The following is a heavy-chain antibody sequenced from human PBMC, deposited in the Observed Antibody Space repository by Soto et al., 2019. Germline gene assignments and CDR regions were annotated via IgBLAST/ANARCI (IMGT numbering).Heavy chain of an antibody. CDR2: ISYDGSYK. CDR1: GFTFSSYV. CDR3: AKEEARFSYGSGLDS. D-gene: IGHD5-18*01. V-gene: IGHV3-30*18. J-gene: IGHJ4*02. Sequence: ESGGGVVQPGRSLRLSCAASGFTFSSYVMHWVRQAPGKGLEWVADISYDGSYKYYADSVKGRVTISRDNSKNTLYLQMGSLRAEDTAVYYCAKEEARFSYGSGLDSWGQGTLVTVSS.